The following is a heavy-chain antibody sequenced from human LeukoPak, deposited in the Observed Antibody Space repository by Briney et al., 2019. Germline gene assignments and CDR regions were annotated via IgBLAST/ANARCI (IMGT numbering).Heavy chain of an antibody. CDR3: AKAHDSSGYILRDSDY. D-gene: IGHD3-22*01. CDR2: LLSSGAST. Sequence: GGSLRLSCAASGFSFSNYAMSWVRQAPGKGLEWVSGLLSSGASTYYADSVKGRFTISRDNSKNTLFLQMDSLRDDDTAVYYCAKAHDSSGYILRDSDYWGQGTLVTVSS. CDR1: GFSFSNYA. V-gene: IGHV3-23*01. J-gene: IGHJ4*02.